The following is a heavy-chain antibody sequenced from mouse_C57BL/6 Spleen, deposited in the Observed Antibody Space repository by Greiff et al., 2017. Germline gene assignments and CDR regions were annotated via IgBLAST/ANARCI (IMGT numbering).Heavy chain of an antibody. CDR3: ARCTTVVAGDYYAMDY. Sequence: QVQLQQPGTELVKPGASVKLSCKASGYTFTSYWMHWVKQRPGQGLEWIGNINPSNGGTNYNEKFKSKATLTVDKSSSTAYMQLSSLTSEDSAVDYCARCTTVVAGDYYAMDYWGQGTSVTVSS. CDR1: GYTFTSYW. J-gene: IGHJ4*01. V-gene: IGHV1-53*01. CDR2: INPSNGGT. D-gene: IGHD1-1*01.